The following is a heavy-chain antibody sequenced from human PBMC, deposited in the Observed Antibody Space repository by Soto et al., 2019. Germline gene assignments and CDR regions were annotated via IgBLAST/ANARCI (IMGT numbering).Heavy chain of an antibody. D-gene: IGHD2-8*01. CDR2: IYWDDYK. CDR1: GFSLSTTGVG. Sequence: SGPTLVNPTQTLTLTCTFSGFSLSTTGVGAGWIRQPPGKALECLALIYWDDYKPYSPSLKSRLTITKDTSKNQVVLTMTNMDPVDTATYYCAHSPGPMVNFDYWGQGTLVTVSS. V-gene: IGHV2-5*02. J-gene: IGHJ4*02. CDR3: AHSPGPMVNFDY.